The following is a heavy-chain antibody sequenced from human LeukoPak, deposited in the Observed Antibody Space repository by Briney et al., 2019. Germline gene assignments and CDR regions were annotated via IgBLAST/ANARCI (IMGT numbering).Heavy chain of an antibody. V-gene: IGHV1-18*01. CDR1: GYTFTSYG. J-gene: IGHJ4*02. D-gene: IGHD3-10*01. CDR2: ISAYNGNT. Sequence: ASVKVSCKASGYTFTSYGISWMRQAPGQGLEWMGWISAYNGNTNYAQKLQGRVTMTTDTSTSTAYMELRSLRSDDTAVYYCARARGSGSYDKEDYWGQGTLVTVSS. CDR3: ARARGSGSYDKEDY.